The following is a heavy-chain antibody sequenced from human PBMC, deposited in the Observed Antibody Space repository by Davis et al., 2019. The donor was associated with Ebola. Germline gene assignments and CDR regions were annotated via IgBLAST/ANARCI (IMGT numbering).Heavy chain of an antibody. V-gene: IGHV3-21*01. CDR3: ARGVLDY. J-gene: IGHJ4*02. Sequence: SVKGRFTISRDNAKNSTFLQVNSLRGEDTAMYYCARGVLDYWGQGIFVTVSS.